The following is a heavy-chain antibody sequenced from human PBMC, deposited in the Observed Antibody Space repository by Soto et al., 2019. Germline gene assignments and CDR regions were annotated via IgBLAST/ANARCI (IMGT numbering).Heavy chain of an antibody. Sequence: QVQLVQSGPEVKKPGASVKVSCKASGNTFASHGFSWVRQAPGQGLEWMGWISGFNGQTNYALKFQGRATLTTDTSTSTAYMELRSLRSDDTAVYFCVRVDPRGVAVVRDYWGQGTLVTVSS. J-gene: IGHJ4*02. CDR1: GNTFASHG. CDR3: VRVDPRGVAVVRDY. CDR2: ISGFNGQT. V-gene: IGHV1-18*01. D-gene: IGHD3-10*01.